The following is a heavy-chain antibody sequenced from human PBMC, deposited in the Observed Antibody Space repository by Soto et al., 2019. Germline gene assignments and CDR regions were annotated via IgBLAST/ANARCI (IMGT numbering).Heavy chain of an antibody. V-gene: IGHV4-4*02. D-gene: IGHD2-15*01. CDR1: GGSISSSNW. J-gene: IGHJ5*02. Sequence: QLQLQESGPGLVKPSGTLSLTSAVSGGSISSSNWWSWVRQPPGKGLEWIGEIYHSGSTNYNPSLKSRVTISVDKSKNQFSLKLSSVTAADTAVYYCARDDCSGCSCYHDRGWFDPWGQGTLVTVSS. CDR2: IYHSGST. CDR3: ARDDCSGCSCYHDRGWFDP.